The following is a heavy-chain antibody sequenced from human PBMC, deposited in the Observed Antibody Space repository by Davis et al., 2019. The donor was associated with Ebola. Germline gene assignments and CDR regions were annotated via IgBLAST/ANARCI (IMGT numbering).Heavy chain of an antibody. V-gene: IGHV3-30*18. Sequence: GESLKISCAASGFIFSNYGIHWVRQAPGRGLEWVAVMSYDGSNKYYTDSVKGRFTISRDNSKNTLYLQMNSLRVEDTAVYYCAKAVGAAQRAYFDYWGQGTLVTVSS. D-gene: IGHD1-26*01. CDR3: AKAVGAAQRAYFDY. CDR2: MSYDGSNK. J-gene: IGHJ4*02. CDR1: GFIFSNYG.